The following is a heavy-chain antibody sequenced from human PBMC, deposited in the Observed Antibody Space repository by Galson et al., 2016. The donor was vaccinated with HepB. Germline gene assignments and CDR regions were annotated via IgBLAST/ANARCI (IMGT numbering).Heavy chain of an antibody. Sequence: SETLSLTCAVSGTSFSGYYWSWIRQSSAKGLEWIGQITHSQVTDYNPSLKSRVTISIDRSKDQVFLKLNSVTAADTAVYYCARGYSYGLPGWSYWYFDLWGRGTLVTVSS. V-gene: IGHV4-34*01. J-gene: IGHJ2*01. CDR1: GTSFSGYY. D-gene: IGHD5-18*01. CDR3: ARGYSYGLPGWSYWYFDL. CDR2: ITHSQVT.